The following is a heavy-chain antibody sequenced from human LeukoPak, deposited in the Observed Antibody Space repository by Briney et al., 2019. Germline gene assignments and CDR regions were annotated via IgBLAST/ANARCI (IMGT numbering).Heavy chain of an antibody. V-gene: IGHV4-59*08. CDR3: AGSYFYDGNRYFDY. CDR2: IYYTGST. J-gene: IGHJ4*02. CDR1: GGSITSYY. Sequence: SETLSLTCNVSGGSITSYYWNWIRQPPGKGLEWIGYIYYTGSTNSNPSLRSRVTMLLDTSKNQFSLKLSSVTATDTARYYCAGSYFYDGNRYFDYWGQGALVTVSS. D-gene: IGHD3-22*01.